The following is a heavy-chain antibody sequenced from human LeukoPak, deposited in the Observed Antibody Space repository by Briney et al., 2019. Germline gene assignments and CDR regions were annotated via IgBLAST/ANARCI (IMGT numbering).Heavy chain of an antibody. CDR1: GGSISSSSYY. D-gene: IGHD3-22*01. J-gene: IGHJ3*02. Sequence: SETLSLTCTVSGGSISSSSYYWGWIRQPPGKGLEWIGSIYYSGSTYYNPSLKSRVTISVDTSKNQFSLKLSSVTAADTAVYYCARRPHWGRYDSSGYIAFGIWGQGTMVTVSS. V-gene: IGHV4-39*01. CDR2: IYYSGST. CDR3: ARRPHWGRYDSSGYIAFGI.